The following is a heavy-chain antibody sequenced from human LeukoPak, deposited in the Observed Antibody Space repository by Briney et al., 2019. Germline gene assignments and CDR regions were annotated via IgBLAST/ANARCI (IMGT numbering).Heavy chain of an antibody. Sequence: ASVKVSCKASGGTFSSYAISWVRQAPGQGLEWMGGIIPILGIANYAQKFQGRVTITADKSTSTAYMELSSLRSEDTAVYYCARASVATGYFDYWGQGTLVTVSS. CDR1: GGTFSSYA. J-gene: IGHJ4*02. D-gene: IGHD5-12*01. CDR2: IIPILGIA. V-gene: IGHV1-69*10. CDR3: ARASVATGYFDY.